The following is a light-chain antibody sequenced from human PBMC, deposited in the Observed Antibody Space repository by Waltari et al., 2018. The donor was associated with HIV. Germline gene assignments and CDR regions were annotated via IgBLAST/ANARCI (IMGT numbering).Light chain of an antibody. CDR3: QSFDSSLTTSGVI. Sequence: QSVLTQPPSVSGAPGQRVTISCTGRSSNIGAGYDVHRYQQLPGTAPKLLIYANINRPSGVPDRFSGSKSGSSASLAITGLQAEDEAHYYCQSFDSSLTTSGVIFGGGTKLTVL. J-gene: IGLJ2*01. CDR2: ANI. V-gene: IGLV1-40*01. CDR1: SSNIGAGYD.